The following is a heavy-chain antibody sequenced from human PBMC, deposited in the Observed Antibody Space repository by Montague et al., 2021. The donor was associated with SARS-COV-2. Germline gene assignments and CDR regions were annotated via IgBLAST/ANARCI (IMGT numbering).Heavy chain of an antibody. V-gene: IGHV4-34*01. CDR3: ARRGSSVWGVTVSAELDY. Sequence: SETLSLTCAVYGGSFSGYHRSWIRQPPEKGLEWIGEINQSGRTNNNPSLKSRVIISVDTSKNQFSLKLSSVTAADTAVYYCARRGSSVWGVTVSAELDYWGQGILVIVSS. CDR1: GGSFSGYH. CDR2: INQSGRT. D-gene: IGHD3-10*01. J-gene: IGHJ4*02.